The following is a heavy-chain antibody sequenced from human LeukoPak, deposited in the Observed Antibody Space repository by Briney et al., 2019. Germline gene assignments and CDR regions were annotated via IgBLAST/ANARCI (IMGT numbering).Heavy chain of an antibody. CDR1: GFTFSSYA. CDR3: ARAGIAARPSDY. J-gene: IGHJ4*02. Sequence: GGSLRLSCAASGFTFSSYAMHWVRQAPGKGLEWVAVISYDGSNKYYADSVKGRFTISRDNSKTTLYLQMNSLRAEDTAVYYCARAGIAARPSDYWGQGTLVTVSS. D-gene: IGHD6-6*01. V-gene: IGHV3-30-3*01. CDR2: ISYDGSNK.